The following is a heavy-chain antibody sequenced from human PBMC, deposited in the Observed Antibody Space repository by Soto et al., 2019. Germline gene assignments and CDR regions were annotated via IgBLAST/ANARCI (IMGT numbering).Heavy chain of an antibody. D-gene: IGHD2-21*02. CDR3: AGDKTARGDLDY. CDR1: GGSISSYY. Sequence: PSETLSLTCTVSGGSISSYYWSWIRQPPGKGLEWIGFIYYSGSTNYNPSLKSRVTISVDTSKNQFSLKLSSVTAADTAVYYCAGDKTARGDLDYWGEGTLVPVP. CDR2: IYYSGST. V-gene: IGHV4-59*01. J-gene: IGHJ4*02.